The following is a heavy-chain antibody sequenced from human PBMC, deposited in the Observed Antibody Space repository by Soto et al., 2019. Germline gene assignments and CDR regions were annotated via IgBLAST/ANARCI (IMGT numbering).Heavy chain of an antibody. CDR2: FDPEDGET. D-gene: IGHD2-2*01. Sequence: ASVKVSFKVSGYTLTELSMHWVRQAPGKGLECMGGFDPEDGETIYAQKFKGRVTVTEDTSTDTAYMELSSLRSEDTAVYCCATGGIVPDYFYSGMDVWGQWSTVTVAS. CDR3: ATGGIVPDYFYSGMDV. CDR1: GYTLTELS. J-gene: IGHJ6*02. V-gene: IGHV1-24*01.